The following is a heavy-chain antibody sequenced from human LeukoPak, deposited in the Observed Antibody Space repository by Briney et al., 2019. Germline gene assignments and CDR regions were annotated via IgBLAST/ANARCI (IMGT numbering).Heavy chain of an antibody. V-gene: IGHV3-7*01. CDR2: IKGDGSEK. CDR1: GFNFCKNW. D-gene: IGHD4-17*01. Sequence: SGGAPRLSCAAPGFNFCKNWMRLVRQAPGEGVGGGANIKGDGSEKNYVDSVKGRFTISRDNAKNSLYLQMNSLRAEDTAVYYCARDVSTVGGWPYYYYGMDVWGQGTTVTVSS. J-gene: IGHJ6*02. CDR3: ARDVSTVGGWPYYYYGMDV.